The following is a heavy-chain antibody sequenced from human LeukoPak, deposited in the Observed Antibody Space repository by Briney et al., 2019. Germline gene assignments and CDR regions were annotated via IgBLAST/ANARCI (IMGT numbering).Heavy chain of an antibody. Sequence: ASVKVSCKASGYTFTSYAMHWVRQAPGQRLEWMGWINAGNGNTKYSQKFQGRVTITRDTSASTAYMELSSLRSEDTAVYYCARDDYCSGGSCRNNWLDPWGQGTLVTVSS. CDR1: GYTFTSYA. V-gene: IGHV1-3*01. D-gene: IGHD2-15*01. CDR3: ARDDYCSGGSCRNNWLDP. CDR2: INAGNGNT. J-gene: IGHJ5*02.